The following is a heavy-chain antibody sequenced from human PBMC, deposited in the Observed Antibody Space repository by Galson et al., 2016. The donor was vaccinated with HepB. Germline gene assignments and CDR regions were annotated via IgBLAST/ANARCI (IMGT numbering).Heavy chain of an antibody. D-gene: IGHD3-9*01. J-gene: IGHJ4*02. CDR3: AKSDILAGYSAFDY. Sequence: SLRLSCAASGFTFSNYGMHWVRQAPGRGLEWVAVMSYDGKNKEYADSVKGRFTISRDNSKNTLYLQMNSLTAGDTAVYFCAKSDILAGYSAFDYWGQGTLVTVSS. V-gene: IGHV3-30*18. CDR2: MSYDGKNK. CDR1: GFTFSNYG.